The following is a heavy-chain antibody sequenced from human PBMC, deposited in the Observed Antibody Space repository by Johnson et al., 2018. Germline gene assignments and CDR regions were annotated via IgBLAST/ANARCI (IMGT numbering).Heavy chain of an antibody. D-gene: IGHD5-24*01. CDR2: ISWNSGSI. CDR1: GFTFDDYA. Sequence: VQLVESGGGLVQPGRSLRLSCAASGFTFDDYAMHWVRQAPGKGLEWVSGISWNSGSIGYADSVKGRFTISRDNAKNSRYLQMNSLRAEDTALYYSAKDRLKRVEMATTFGMAVWGQGTTVTVSS. CDR3: AKDRLKRVEMATTFGMAV. J-gene: IGHJ6*02. V-gene: IGHV3-9*01.